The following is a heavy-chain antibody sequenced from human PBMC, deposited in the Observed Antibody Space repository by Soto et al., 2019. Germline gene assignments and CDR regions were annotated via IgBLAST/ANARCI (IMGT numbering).Heavy chain of an antibody. V-gene: IGHV4-30-4*01. CDR3: ERARALYGIDA. Sequence: PSETLSLTCTVSGGSISSGDYYWSWIRQPPGKGLEWIGYIYYSGSTYYNPSLKSRVTISVDTSKNQFSLKLSSVTAADTAVYYCERARALYGIDAWGQGTTVTVSS. CDR2: IYYSGST. J-gene: IGHJ6*02. CDR1: GGSISSGDYY.